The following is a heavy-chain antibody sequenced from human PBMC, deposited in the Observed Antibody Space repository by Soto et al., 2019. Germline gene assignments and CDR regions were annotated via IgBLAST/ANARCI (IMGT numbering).Heavy chain of an antibody. D-gene: IGHD3-22*01. Sequence: SETLSLTCAVYGGSFSGYYWSWIRQPPGKGLEWIGEINHSGSTNYNPSLKSRVTISVDTSKNQFSLKLSSVTAADTAVYYCARQALKIVGQNWFDPRGQGTLVT. CDR1: GGSFSGYY. V-gene: IGHV4-34*01. CDR2: INHSGST. CDR3: ARQALKIVGQNWFDP. J-gene: IGHJ5*02.